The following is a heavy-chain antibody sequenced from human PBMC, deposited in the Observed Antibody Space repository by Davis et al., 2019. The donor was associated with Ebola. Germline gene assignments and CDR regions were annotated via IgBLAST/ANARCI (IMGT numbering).Heavy chain of an antibody. D-gene: IGHD3-22*01. J-gene: IGHJ4*02. CDR2: MNPNSGNT. Sequence: ASVKVSCKASGYTFTSYDINWVRQATGQGLEWMGWMNPNSGNTGYAQKFQGRVTMTRNTSISTAYMELSSLRSEDTDVYYCARDVYYDSSGYYYSWSGFDYWGQGTLVTVSS. CDR1: GYTFTSYD. CDR3: ARDVYYDSSGYYYSWSGFDY. V-gene: IGHV1-8*01.